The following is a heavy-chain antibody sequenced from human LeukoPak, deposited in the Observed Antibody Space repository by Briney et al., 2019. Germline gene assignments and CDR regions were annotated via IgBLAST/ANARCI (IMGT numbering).Heavy chain of an antibody. D-gene: IGHD2-21*02. CDR1: GFTFDDYG. Sequence: RPGGSLRLSCAASGFTFDDYGMSWVRQAPGKGLEWVSGINWNGGSTGYADSVKGRFTISRDNAKNSLYLQMNSLRAEDTALYYCARDLGPYCGGDCYSGYWGQGTLVTVSS. CDR3: ARDLGPYCGGDCYSGY. V-gene: IGHV3-20*04. J-gene: IGHJ4*02. CDR2: INWNGGST.